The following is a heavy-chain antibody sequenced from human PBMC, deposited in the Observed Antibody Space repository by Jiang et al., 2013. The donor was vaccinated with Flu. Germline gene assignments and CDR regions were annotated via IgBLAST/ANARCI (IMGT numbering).Heavy chain of an antibody. J-gene: IGHJ4*02. CDR1: GGTFSSYA. D-gene: IGHD2-15*01. Sequence: SGAEVKKPGSSVKVSCKASGGTFSSYAISWVRQAPGQGLEWMGGIIPILGIANYAQKFQGRVTITADKSTSTAYMELSSLRSEDTAVYYCAREVGGYCSGGSCSEDYWGQGTLVTVSS. V-gene: IGHV1-69*04. CDR2: IIPILGIA. CDR3: AREVGGYCSGGSCSEDY.